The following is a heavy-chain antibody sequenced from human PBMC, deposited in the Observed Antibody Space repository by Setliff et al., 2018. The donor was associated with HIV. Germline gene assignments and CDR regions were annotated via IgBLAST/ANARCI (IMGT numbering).Heavy chain of an antibody. Sequence: SETLSLTCTVSGDSVSSRSYYWSWIRQPPGKGLEWIGYIYYSGSTNYNPSLKSRVTISLDTPKNQFSLKLSSVTAADTAVYYCATRVVVAATLVEYDYWGQGTLVTVSS. V-gene: IGHV4-61*01. CDR3: ATRVVVAATLVEYDY. J-gene: IGHJ4*02. CDR1: GDSVSSRSYY. D-gene: IGHD2-15*01. CDR2: IYYSGST.